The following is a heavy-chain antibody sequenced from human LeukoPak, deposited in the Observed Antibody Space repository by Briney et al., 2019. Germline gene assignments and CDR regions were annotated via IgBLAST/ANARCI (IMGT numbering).Heavy chain of an antibody. CDR3: YIPYYDTSAYKGY. J-gene: IGHJ4*02. D-gene: IGHD3-22*01. Sequence: GGSLRLSCAASGFTFSSYAMSWVRQAPGKGLEWVSSISGSGGNTFYADSVKGRFTISRDNSKNTLYLQMNSLRAEDTAVYYCYIPYYDTSAYKGYWGQGTLVTVSS. CDR2: ISGSGGNT. CDR1: GFTFSSYA. V-gene: IGHV3-23*01.